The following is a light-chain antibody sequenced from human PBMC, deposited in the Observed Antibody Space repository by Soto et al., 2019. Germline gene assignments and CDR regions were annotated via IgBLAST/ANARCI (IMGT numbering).Light chain of an antibody. CDR2: GAS. V-gene: IGKV3-20*01. Sequence: EIVLTQSPGTLSLSPGERATLSCRASQSVTSSYLAWYQHKPGQAPRLLIYGASSRATGIPDRFSGSGSGTDFTLTISRLEPEDFAVYYCQQFGSSPPIFTFGPGTKVDIK. J-gene: IGKJ3*01. CDR1: QSVTSSY. CDR3: QQFGSSPPIFT.